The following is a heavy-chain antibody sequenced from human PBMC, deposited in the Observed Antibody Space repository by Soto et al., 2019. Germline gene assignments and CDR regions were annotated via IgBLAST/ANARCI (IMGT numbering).Heavy chain of an antibody. CDR2: VWYDGSNE. Sequence: QVHLVESGGGVVQPGRSLRLSCAASGFTFSAYAMHWVRQAPGKGPEWVGLVWYDGSNEYYADSVKGRFTISRDNSKNTLYLQMNSLRAEDTAVYYCARADSRWELLFHFDFWGQGTPVSVSS. J-gene: IGHJ4*02. D-gene: IGHD2-21*02. CDR3: ARADSRWELLFHFDF. V-gene: IGHV3-33*01. CDR1: GFTFSAYA.